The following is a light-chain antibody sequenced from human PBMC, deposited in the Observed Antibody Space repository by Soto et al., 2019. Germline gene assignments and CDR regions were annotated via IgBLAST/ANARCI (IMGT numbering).Light chain of an antibody. V-gene: IGKV1-8*01. J-gene: IGKJ1*01. CDR3: QQYYSYPQT. Sequence: AIRMTQSPSSFSASTGDRVTITCRASQGISSYLAWYQQKPGKAPKLLIYAASTLQSGLPSRFSGSGSGTDFTLTISCLQSEDFATYYCQQYYSYPQTFGQGTKVEIK. CDR1: QGISSY. CDR2: AAS.